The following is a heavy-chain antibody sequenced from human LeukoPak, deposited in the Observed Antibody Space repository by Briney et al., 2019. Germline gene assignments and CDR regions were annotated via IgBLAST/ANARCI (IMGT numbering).Heavy chain of an antibody. J-gene: IGHJ6*02. CDR2: IRSKANSYAT. CDR3: SSDGLVVGSSTKEQYGMDV. CDR1: GFTFSGSA. V-gene: IGHV3-73*01. Sequence: GGSLRLSCAASGFTFSGSAMHWVRQASGKGLEWVGRIRSKANSYATAYAASVKGRYTISRDDSKNTAYLQMNSLKTEDTAVYYCSSDGLVVGSSTKEQYGMDVWGQGTTVTISS. D-gene: IGHD3/OR15-3a*01.